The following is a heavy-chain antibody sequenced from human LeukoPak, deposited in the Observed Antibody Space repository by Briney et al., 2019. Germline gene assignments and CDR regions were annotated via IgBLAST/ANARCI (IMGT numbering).Heavy chain of an antibody. CDR3: AATYSSSWYGGGPLDY. CDR1: GYSFSTYW. V-gene: IGHV5-51*01. D-gene: IGHD6-13*01. CDR2: IYPGDSDI. J-gene: IGHJ4*02. Sequence: GESLKISCKGSGYSFSTYWIGWVRQMPGKGLEWMGIIYPGDSDIGYSPSFQGQVTISADKSISTAYLQWSSLKASDTAMYYCAATYSSSWYGGGPLDYWGQGTLVTVSS.